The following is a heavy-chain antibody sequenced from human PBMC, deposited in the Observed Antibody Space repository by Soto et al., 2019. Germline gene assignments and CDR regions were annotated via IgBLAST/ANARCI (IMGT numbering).Heavy chain of an antibody. J-gene: IGHJ5*02. D-gene: IGHD6-6*01. CDR3: ARGSFSSSSSWFDP. CDR2: IYYSGRT. CDR1: RGSISSGGYY. Sequence: TLSLTCTVSRGSISSGGYYWSWIRQHPGKGLEWIGYIYYSGRTYYNPSLHSRVSIAVDTTENQFSLKLTSVTAADTSVYYCARGSFSSSSSWFDPWGRGTLGTVSS. V-gene: IGHV4-31*03.